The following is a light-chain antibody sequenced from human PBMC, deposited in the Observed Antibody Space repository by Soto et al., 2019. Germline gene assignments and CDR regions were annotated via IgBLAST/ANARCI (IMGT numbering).Light chain of an antibody. CDR1: QTISSW. J-gene: IGKJ1*01. CDR2: KAF. V-gene: IGKV1-5*03. Sequence: DIQMTQSPSTLSGSVGDRVTITCRASQTISSWLAWYQQKPGKAPKLLIYKAFTLKSGVPSRFSGSGSGTEFTLTISSLQPDDFATYYCQQYNSYSFGQGTKVDI. CDR3: QQYNSYS.